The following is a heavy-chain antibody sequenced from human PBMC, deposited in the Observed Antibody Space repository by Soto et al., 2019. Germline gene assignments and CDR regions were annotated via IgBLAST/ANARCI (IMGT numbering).Heavy chain of an antibody. CDR1: GYTFSTYD. Sequence: GASVKVSCKASGYTFSTYDTSWVRQAPGQGLEWMGWIRVYNGNTDYAQILQGRVTMTTDTSTSTAYMELRSLTSDDTAVYYCARHSGGSGDNHWGQGTLVTVSS. J-gene: IGHJ5*02. D-gene: IGHD3-10*01. CDR2: IRVYNGNT. V-gene: IGHV1-18*01. CDR3: ARHSGGSGDNH.